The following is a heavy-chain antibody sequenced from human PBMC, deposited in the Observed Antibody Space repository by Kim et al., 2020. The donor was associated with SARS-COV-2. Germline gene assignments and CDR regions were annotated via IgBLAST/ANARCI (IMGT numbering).Heavy chain of an antibody. Sequence: GGSLRLSCTSSGFTFSNYPLNWVRQTPGKGLEWVSAIDSSGGATFYADSVKGRFTISRDNSKNTLSLQMNSLRAEDTAIYYCAKWTARPEAYFDPWGQGTLVTVSS. J-gene: IGHJ5*02. CDR3: AKWTARPEAYFDP. CDR2: IDSSGGAT. V-gene: IGHV3-23*01. CDR1: GFTFSNYP.